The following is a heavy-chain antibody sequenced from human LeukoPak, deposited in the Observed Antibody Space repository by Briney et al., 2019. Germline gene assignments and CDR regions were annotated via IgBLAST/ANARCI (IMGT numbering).Heavy chain of an antibody. J-gene: IGHJ6*02. CDR3: AREPYSSSWYSPNYYYYGMDV. CDR2: IKQDGSEK. D-gene: IGHD6-13*01. Sequence: PGGSLRLSCAASGFTFSSYWMSWVRQAPRKGLEWVANIKQDGSEKYYVVSVKGRFTITRDNAKNSLYLQMNSLRAEDTAVYYCAREPYSSSWYSPNYYYYGMDVWGQGTTVTVSS. V-gene: IGHV3-7*01. CDR1: GFTFSSYW.